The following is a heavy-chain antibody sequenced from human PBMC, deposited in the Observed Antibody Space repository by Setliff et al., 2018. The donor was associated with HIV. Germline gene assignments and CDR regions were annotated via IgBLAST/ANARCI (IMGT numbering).Heavy chain of an antibody. J-gene: IGHJ4*02. CDR1: GYTFTDYS. CDR3: AREKYDNSGRPPPTLKY. D-gene: IGHD3-22*01. V-gene: IGHV1-2*02. Sequence: ASVKVSCKTSGYTFTDYSIHWVRQAPGQGLEWMGWINPNSGGTNFAQKFQGRITMTMDTSISTAYMELRRLRSDDTAVYYCAREKYDNSGRPPPTLKYWGPGTLVTVSS. CDR2: INPNSGGT.